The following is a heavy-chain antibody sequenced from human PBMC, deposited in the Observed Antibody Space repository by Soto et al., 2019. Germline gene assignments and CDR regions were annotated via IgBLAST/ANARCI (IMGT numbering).Heavy chain of an antibody. CDR2: IATGGDRI. CDR1: GFALDTYD. Sequence: EEQLVESGGDLVQPGGSLRLSCTSSGFALDTYDMNWVRLAPGKDLEWISHIATGGDRIYYADSVKGRFTISRDNARNSLNLQMNSPRGHDTAPYHFAGEPVLMFGSNDAFKVWGQRKLVTVSS. CDR3: AGEPVLMFGSNDAFKV. J-gene: IGHJ3*01. D-gene: IGHD3-3*01. V-gene: IGHV3-48*03.